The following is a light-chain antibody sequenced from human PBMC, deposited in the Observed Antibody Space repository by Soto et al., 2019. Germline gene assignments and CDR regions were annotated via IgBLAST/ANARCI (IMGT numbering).Light chain of an antibody. CDR2: AAS. CDR3: QQTYNNPQT. CDR1: QNIFDF. J-gene: IGKJ1*01. Sequence: DTQMTQSPSSLSASITDRVTITCRASQNIFDFLNWYQQKPGKAPKLLIYAASSLKSGVPSRFSGSGSGTDFTLTISSLQPEDSATYYCQQTYNNPQTFGQGTRVEIK. V-gene: IGKV1-39*01.